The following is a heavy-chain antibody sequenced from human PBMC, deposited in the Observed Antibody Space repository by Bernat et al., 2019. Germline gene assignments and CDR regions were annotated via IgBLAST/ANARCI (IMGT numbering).Heavy chain of an antibody. J-gene: IGHJ4*02. Sequence: QVQLQQWGAGLLKPSETLSLTCAVYGGSFSGYYWSWIRQPPGKGLEWIGEINHSGSTNYNPSLKSRVTISVDTSKNQFSLKLSSVTAADTAVYYCARSSCWYRPLDYWGQGTLVTVSS. V-gene: IGHV4-34*01. CDR3: ARSSCWYRPLDY. CDR2: INHSGST. CDR1: GGSFSGYY. D-gene: IGHD6-13*01.